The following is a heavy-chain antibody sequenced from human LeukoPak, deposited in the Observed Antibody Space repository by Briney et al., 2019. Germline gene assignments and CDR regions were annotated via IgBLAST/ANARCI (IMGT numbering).Heavy chain of an antibody. CDR2: ISGSGHST. V-gene: IGHV3-23*01. J-gene: IGHJ4*02. CDR1: GFTFSSYA. D-gene: IGHD3-10*01. CDR3: ARYGSGSYYNSDY. Sequence: GGSLRLSCAASGFTFSSYAMSWVRQAPGKGLEWVSAISGSGHSTYYADSVKGRFTISRDNSKNSLYLQMNSLRAEDTAVYYCARYGSGSYYNSDYWGQGTLVTVSS.